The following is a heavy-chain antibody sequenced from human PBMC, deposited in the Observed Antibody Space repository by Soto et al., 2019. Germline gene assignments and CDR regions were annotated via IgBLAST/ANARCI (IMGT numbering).Heavy chain of an antibody. Sequence: QVQLVQSGAEVKKPGSSVKVSCKASGGTFSSYAISWVRQDPGQGLEWMGGIIPIFGTANYAQKFQGRVPITAEESTSTAYLELSSLRSEDTAVYYCARVRYDFWSGYYRYYYYGMDVWGQGTTVTVSS. D-gene: IGHD3-3*01. J-gene: IGHJ6*02. CDR3: ARVRYDFWSGYYRYYYYGMDV. V-gene: IGHV1-69*01. CDR1: GGTFSSYA. CDR2: IIPIFGTA.